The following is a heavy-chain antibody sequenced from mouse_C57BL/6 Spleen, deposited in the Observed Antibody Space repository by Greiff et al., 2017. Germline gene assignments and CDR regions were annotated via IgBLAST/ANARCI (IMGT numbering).Heavy chain of an antibody. Sequence: EVQLQQSGAELVKPGASVKLSCTASGFNIKDYYMHWVKQRTEQGLEWIGRIDPEDGETKYAPKFPGKATITADTSSNTAYLQLSSLTSEDTAVYYCASFMVTTGYYFDYWGQGTTLTVSS. CDR2: IDPEDGET. V-gene: IGHV14-2*01. D-gene: IGHD2-2*01. J-gene: IGHJ2*01. CDR1: GFNIKDYY. CDR3: ASFMVTTGYYFDY.